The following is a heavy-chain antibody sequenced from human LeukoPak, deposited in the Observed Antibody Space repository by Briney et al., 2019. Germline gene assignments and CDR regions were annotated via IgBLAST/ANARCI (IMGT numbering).Heavy chain of an antibody. CDR1: GFTFSSYE. Sequence: GGSLRPSCAASGFTFSSYEMNWVRQAPGKGLEWVSGISRSGDTTYYAASVKGRFTISRDNSENTLFLQMDSLRADDTAVYFCARNRPAGYDYDYGFELQHWGQGTLVTVSS. J-gene: IGHJ1*01. V-gene: IGHV3-23*01. CDR3: ARNRPAGYDYDYGFELQH. D-gene: IGHD4/OR15-4a*01. CDR2: ISRSGDTT.